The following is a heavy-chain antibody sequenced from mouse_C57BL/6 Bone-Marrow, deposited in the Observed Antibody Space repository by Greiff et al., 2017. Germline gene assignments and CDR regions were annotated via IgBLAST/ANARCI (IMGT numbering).Heavy chain of an antibody. Sequence: VQLKESGAELVRPGASVKLSCTASGFNIKDDYMHWVKQRPEQGLEWIGWIDPENGDTEYASKFQGKATITADTSSNTAYLQLSSLTSEDTAVYYCTFFITTVVEDYYAMDYWGQGTSVTVSS. J-gene: IGHJ4*01. CDR1: GFNIKDDY. D-gene: IGHD1-1*01. CDR2: IDPENGDT. V-gene: IGHV14-4*01. CDR3: TFFITTVVEDYYAMDY.